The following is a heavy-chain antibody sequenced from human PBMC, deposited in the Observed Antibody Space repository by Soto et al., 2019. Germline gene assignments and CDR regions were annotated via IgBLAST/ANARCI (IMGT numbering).Heavy chain of an antibody. CDR2: TYYRSRWYN. Sequence: SQTLSLTCAISGDTVSGNSAAWNWIRQSPSGGLEWLGRTYYRSRWYNDYAVSVKSRITVNPDTSKNQFSLHLNSVTPEDTAVYSWATEFSYYGSSDSYLDFWGQGDLVTVSS. CDR1: GDTVSGNSAA. CDR3: ATEFSYYGSSDSYLDF. J-gene: IGHJ4*02. D-gene: IGHD3-16*01. V-gene: IGHV6-1*01.